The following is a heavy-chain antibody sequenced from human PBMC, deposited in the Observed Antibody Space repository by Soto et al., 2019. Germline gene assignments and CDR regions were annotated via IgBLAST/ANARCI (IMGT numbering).Heavy chain of an antibody. CDR1: GFIFSTSA. J-gene: IGHJ5*01. D-gene: IGHD3-10*01. Sequence: GGSLRLSCAASGFIFSTSAMTWVRQAPGKGLEWVSAITDNGDYIKYADSVKGRFTVSRDNSKSTLYLQMNNLRVEDTAVYYCVKRVNFGSGRLYPDSWGQGTLVTVSS. CDR2: ITDNGDYI. CDR3: VKRVNFGSGRLYPDS. V-gene: IGHV3-23*01.